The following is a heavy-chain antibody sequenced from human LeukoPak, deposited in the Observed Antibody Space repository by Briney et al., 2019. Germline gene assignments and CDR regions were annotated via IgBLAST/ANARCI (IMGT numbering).Heavy chain of an antibody. V-gene: IGHV3-7*01. CDR3: ARVGSAFDI. CDR1: GFTFSSYA. CDR2: IKQDGSEK. Sequence: PGGSLRLSCAASGFTFSSYAMHWVRQAPGKGLEWVANIKQDGSEKYYVDSVKGRFTISRDNAKNSLYLQMNSLRAEDTAVYYCARVGSAFDIWGQGTMVTVSS. J-gene: IGHJ3*02.